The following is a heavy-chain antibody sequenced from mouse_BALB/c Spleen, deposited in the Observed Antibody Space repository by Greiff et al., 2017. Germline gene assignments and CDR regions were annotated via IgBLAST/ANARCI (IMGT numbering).Heavy chain of an antibody. Sequence: EVQGVESGGGLVQPGGSRKLSCAASGFTFSSFGMHWVRQAPEKGLEWVAYISSGSSTIYYADTVKGRFTISRDNPKNTLFLQMTSLRSEDTAMYYCARTYYRYPWFAYWGQGTLVTVSA. D-gene: IGHD2-14*01. CDR3: ARTYYRYPWFAY. CDR2: ISSGSSTI. J-gene: IGHJ3*01. CDR1: GFTFSSFG. V-gene: IGHV5-17*02.